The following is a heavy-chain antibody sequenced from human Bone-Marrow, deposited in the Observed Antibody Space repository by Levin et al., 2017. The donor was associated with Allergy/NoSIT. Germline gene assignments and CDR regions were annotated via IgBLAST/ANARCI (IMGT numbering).Heavy chain of an antibody. CDR1: GFTLDDYA. CDR2: ITGKPFSGTT. Sequence: PGGSLRLSCAASGFTLDDYAMIWVRQAPRKGLEWVGFITGKPFSGTTKYAASVKGRFIISRDDSKSIAYLQLNSLTIEDTGVYYCTRSGFDYWGQGTLVTVSS. J-gene: IGHJ4*02. D-gene: IGHD2-8*02. V-gene: IGHV3-49*04. CDR3: TRSGFDY.